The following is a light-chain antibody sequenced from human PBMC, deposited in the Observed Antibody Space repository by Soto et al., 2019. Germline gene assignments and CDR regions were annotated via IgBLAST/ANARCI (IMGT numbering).Light chain of an antibody. J-gene: IGLJ1*01. Sequence: QSVLAQPASVSGSPGQAITISCSGSSSDVGAHNLVSWYQHHPGKAPKLMIYEVSNRPSGVSNRFSGSKSGNTASLTISGLQAEDEADYYCSSYTSSSTLFGTGTKVTVL. V-gene: IGLV2-14*01. CDR3: SSYTSSSTL. CDR1: SSDVGAHNL. CDR2: EVS.